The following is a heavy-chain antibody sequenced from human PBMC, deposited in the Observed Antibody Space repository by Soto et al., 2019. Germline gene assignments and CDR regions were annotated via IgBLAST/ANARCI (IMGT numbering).Heavy chain of an antibody. CDR3: ARLHCSSTSCYGGGGNWFDP. D-gene: IGHD2-2*01. J-gene: IGHJ5*02. Sequence: QVQLVQSGAEVKKPGSSVKVSCKASGGTFSRYAISWVRQAPGQGLEWMGGIIPIFGTANYAQKFQGRVTITADESTSTAYMELSSLRSEDTAVYYCARLHCSSTSCYGGGGNWFDPWGQGTLVTVSS. V-gene: IGHV1-69*01. CDR2: IIPIFGTA. CDR1: GGTFSRYA.